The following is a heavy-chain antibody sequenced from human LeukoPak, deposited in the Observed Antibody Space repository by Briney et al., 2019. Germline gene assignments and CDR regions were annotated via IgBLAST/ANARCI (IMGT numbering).Heavy chain of an antibody. J-gene: IGHJ6*03. V-gene: IGHV3-30*04. D-gene: IGHD6-19*01. CDR1: GFTFSSYA. CDR2: ISYDGSNK. CDR3: AKGSKAVLFTRDHYMDV. Sequence: GGSLRLSCAASGFTFSSYAMHWVRQAPGKGLEWVAVISYDGSNKYYADSVRGRFTISRDNSKNTLYLQMNSLRAEDTAVYFCAKGSKAVLFTRDHYMDVWGKGTTVTISS.